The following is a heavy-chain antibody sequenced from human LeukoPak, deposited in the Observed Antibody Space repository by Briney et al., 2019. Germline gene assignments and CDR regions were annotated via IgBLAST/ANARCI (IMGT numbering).Heavy chain of an antibody. CDR2: VYSSGST. CDR1: GGSISSGSYY. V-gene: IGHV4-61*02. J-gene: IGHJ6*03. CDR3: ARETSQKGAHYMDV. D-gene: IGHD3-16*01. Sequence: SETLSLTCTVSGGSISSGSYYWSWIRQPAGKGLEWIGRVYSSGSTDYNPSLKSRLSISVDTSKIQFSLRLSSVTVADTAVYYCARETSQKGAHYMDVWGKGTTVTISS.